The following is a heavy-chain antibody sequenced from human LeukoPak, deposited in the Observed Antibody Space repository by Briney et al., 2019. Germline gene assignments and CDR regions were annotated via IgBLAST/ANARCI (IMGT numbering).Heavy chain of an antibody. CDR2: INSDGSST. Sequence: GGSLRLSCAASGFTFSSYWMHWVRQAPGKGLVWVSRINSDGSSTSYADSVKGRFTISRDNAKNTLYLQMNSLRAEDTAVYYCARSKGTYYYHGMDVWGQGTTVTVSS. J-gene: IGHJ6*02. D-gene: IGHD3-3*01. V-gene: IGHV3-74*01. CDR3: ARSKGTYYYHGMDV. CDR1: GFTFSSYW.